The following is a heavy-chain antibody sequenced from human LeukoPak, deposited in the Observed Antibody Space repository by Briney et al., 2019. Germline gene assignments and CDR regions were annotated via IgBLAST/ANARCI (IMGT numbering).Heavy chain of an antibody. V-gene: IGHV3-33*01. CDR2: IWYDGSNK. J-gene: IGHJ4*02. D-gene: IGHD6-19*01. Sequence: GGSLRLSCAASGFTFNSYGMHWVRQAPGKGLEWVAVIWYDGSNKYYADSVKGRFTISRDNSKNTLYLQMNSLRAEDTAVYYCARDPPGKIDSSGSLGLDYWGQGTLVTVSS. CDR1: GFTFNSYG. CDR3: ARDPPGKIDSSGSLGLDY.